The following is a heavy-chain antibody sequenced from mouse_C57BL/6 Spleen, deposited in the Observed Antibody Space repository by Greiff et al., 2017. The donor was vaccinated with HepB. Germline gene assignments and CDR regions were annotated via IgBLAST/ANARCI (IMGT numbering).Heavy chain of an antibody. J-gene: IGHJ2*01. CDR1: GYTFTSYW. Sequence: VQLQQPGAELVRPGSSVKLSCKASGYTFTSYWMHWVKQRPIQGLEWIGNIDPSDSETHYNQKFKDKATLTVDKSSSTAYMQLSSLTSEDSAVYYCARGGGYDEDFDYWGKGTTLTVSS. CDR3: ARGGGYDEDFDY. D-gene: IGHD2-2*01. CDR2: IDPSDSET. V-gene: IGHV1-52*01.